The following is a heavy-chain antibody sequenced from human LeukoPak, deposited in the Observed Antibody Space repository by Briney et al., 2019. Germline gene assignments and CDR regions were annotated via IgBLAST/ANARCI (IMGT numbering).Heavy chain of an antibody. D-gene: IGHD1-26*01. V-gene: IGHV3-30*04. CDR2: ISYSGDNK. J-gene: IGHJ4*02. CDR1: GFNLTNYA. CDR3: VRVFRNSGSYFDY. Sequence: GGSLRLSCAASGFNLTNYAMHWVRQAPGKGLEWVTLISYSGDNKYYADSVKGRFTFSRDKSKNTLYLQTNSLRAEDTAVYFCVRVFRNSGSYFDYWGQGTLVSVAS.